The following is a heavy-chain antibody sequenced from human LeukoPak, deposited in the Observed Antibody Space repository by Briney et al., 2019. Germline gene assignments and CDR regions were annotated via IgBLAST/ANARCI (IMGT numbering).Heavy chain of an antibody. CDR2: ISNGGGST. V-gene: IGHV3-23*01. D-gene: IGHD3-10*01. Sequence: GGSLRLSCAASGFTFSTYAMIWVRQAPGKGLERVSVISNGGGSTQYADSVKGRFTISRDNSKNTVYLQMNSLRDEDTAVYYCAKDLGGMIRGVVMNWGQGTLVPLSS. J-gene: IGHJ4*02. CDR3: AKDLGGMIRGVVMN. CDR1: GFTFSTYA.